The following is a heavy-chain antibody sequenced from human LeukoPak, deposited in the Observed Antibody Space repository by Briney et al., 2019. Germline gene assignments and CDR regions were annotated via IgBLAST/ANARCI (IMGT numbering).Heavy chain of an antibody. V-gene: IGHV3-7*01. CDR3: ARDRGYSNFDY. D-gene: IGHD4-11*01. J-gene: IGHJ4*01. CDR1: GFGFSNYW. CDR2: MNEDGSEK. Sequence: GGSLRLSCAASGFGFSNYWMSWVRQAPGRGLEWVANMNEDGSEKNYVDSVKGRFTISRDNAQDSLYLQMNSLRAEDTAVYYCARDRGYSNFDYWGQGTLLTVSS.